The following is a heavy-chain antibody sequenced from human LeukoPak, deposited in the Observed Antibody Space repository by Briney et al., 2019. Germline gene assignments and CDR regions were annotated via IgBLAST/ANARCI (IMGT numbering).Heavy chain of an antibody. V-gene: IGHV4-31*03. CDR3: ARLTRAVWGVVPAPADYMDV. D-gene: IGHD2-2*01. Sequence: SQTLSLTCTVSGGSISSGGYYWSWIRQHPGKGLEWIGYIYYSGSTYYNPSLKSRVTISVDTSKNQFSLKLSSVTAADTAVYYCARLTRAVWGVVPAPADYMDVWGKGTMVTVSS. J-gene: IGHJ6*03. CDR1: GGSISSGGYY. CDR2: IYYSGST.